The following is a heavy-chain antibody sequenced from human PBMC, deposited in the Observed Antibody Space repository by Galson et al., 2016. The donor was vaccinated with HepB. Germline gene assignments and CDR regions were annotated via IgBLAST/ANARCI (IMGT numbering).Heavy chain of an antibody. CDR3: AHIPLARLGELSFFDY. CDR2: IYWNDDT. CDR1: GFSLSTSGVG. D-gene: IGHD3-16*02. J-gene: IGHJ4*02. V-gene: IGHV2-5*01. Sequence: PALVKPTQTLTLTCTFSGFSLSTSGVGVGWIRQPPGKALEWLALIYWNDDTRYSPSLKSRLTITKDTSKNQVVLTMTNMDPVDTATYYCAHIPLARLGELSFFDYWGQGTLVTVSS.